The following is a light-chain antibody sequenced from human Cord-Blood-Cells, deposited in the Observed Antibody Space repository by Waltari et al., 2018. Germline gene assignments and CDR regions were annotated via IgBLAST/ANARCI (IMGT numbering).Light chain of an antibody. V-gene: IGLV2-14*01. CDR1: SSDVGRYNY. CDR3: SSYTSSSTLYVV. Sequence: QSALTQPASVSGSPGQSITISCTGTSSDVGRYNYVPCYQQHPGKSPKLMIYEVSNRPAGVSNRFSGSKSGKTASLTISGLQAEDEADYYCSSYTSSSTLYVVFGGGTKLTVL. CDR2: EVS. J-gene: IGLJ2*01.